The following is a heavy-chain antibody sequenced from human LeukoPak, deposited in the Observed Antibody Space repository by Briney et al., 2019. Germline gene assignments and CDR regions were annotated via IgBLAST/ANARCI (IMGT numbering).Heavy chain of an antibody. J-gene: IGHJ5*02. Sequence: PSETLSLTCTVSGGSISSYYWSWIRQPPGKGLEWIGYIYYSGSTNYNPSLKSRVTISVDMSKNQFSLRLSSVTAADTAMYYCARADSNDYYGYQTNWFDPWGQGTLVTVSS. CDR3: ARADSNDYYGYQTNWFDP. V-gene: IGHV4-59*01. CDR1: GGSISSYY. CDR2: IYYSGST. D-gene: IGHD3-22*01.